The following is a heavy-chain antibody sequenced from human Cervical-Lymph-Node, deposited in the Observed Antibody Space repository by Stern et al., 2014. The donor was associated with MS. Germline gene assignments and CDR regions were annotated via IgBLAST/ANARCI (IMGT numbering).Heavy chain of an antibody. D-gene: IGHD5-18*01. J-gene: IGHJ4*02. CDR1: GGSISSSSYY. Sequence: QLQLQESGPGLVKPSETLSLTCTVSGGSISSSSYYWGWIRQPPGKGLEWIGSIYYSGSTYYNPSLKSRVTISVDTSKNQFSLKRSSVPAADTAVYYCASPGYSYGYEFDYWGQGTLVTVSS. V-gene: IGHV4-39*01. CDR3: ASPGYSYGYEFDY. CDR2: IYYSGST.